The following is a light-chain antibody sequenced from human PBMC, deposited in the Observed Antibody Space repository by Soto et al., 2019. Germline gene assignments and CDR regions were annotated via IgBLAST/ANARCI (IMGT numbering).Light chain of an antibody. V-gene: IGKV3-20*01. J-gene: IGKJ1*01. CDR3: QQYGSSPGT. CDR2: GAS. CDR1: HSVSSTY. Sequence: EIVLTQSPGTLSLSPGERATLSCRASHSVSSTYLAWYQQKPGQAPRLLIYGASSRATGIPDRFSGSGSGTDFTLTTSRLEPEDFAVYYCQQYGSSPGTFGQGTKVEIK.